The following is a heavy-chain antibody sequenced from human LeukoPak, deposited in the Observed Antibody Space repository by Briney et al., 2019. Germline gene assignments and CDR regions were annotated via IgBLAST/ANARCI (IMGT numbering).Heavy chain of an antibody. CDR3: ARGVTTNGVKSGIMGKYYFDY. CDR1: GGSISSYY. J-gene: IGHJ4*02. D-gene: IGHD3-16*01. V-gene: IGHV4-4*07. CDR2: IYTSGST. Sequence: SETLSLTCTVSGGSISSYYWSWIRQPAGKGLEWIGRIYTSGSTNYNPSLKSRVTMSVDTSKNQFSLKLSSVTAADTAVYYCARGVTTNGVKSGIMGKYYFDYWGQGTLVTVSS.